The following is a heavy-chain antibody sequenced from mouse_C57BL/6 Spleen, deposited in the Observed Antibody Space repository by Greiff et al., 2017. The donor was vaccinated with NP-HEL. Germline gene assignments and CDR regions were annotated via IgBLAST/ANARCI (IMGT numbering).Heavy chain of an antibody. D-gene: IGHD1-1*01. CDR3: ARNPGYGSRNYAMDY. Sequence: VQWVESGPGLVAPSQSLSITCTVSGFSLTSYAISWVRQPPGKGLEWLGVIWTGGGTNYNSALKSRLSISKDNSKSQVFLKMNSLQTDDTARYYCARNPGYGSRNYAMDYWGQGTSVTVSS. J-gene: IGHJ4*01. V-gene: IGHV2-9-1*01. CDR1: GFSLTSYA. CDR2: IWTGGGT.